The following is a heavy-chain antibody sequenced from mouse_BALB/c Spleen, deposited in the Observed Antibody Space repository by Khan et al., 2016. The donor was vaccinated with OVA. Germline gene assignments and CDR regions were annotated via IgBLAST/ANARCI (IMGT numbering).Heavy chain of an antibody. CDR1: GFSLTDYG. Sequence: QVQLKESGPGLVAPSQSLSITCTVSGFSLTDYGVSWIRQPPGKGLEWLGVLWGGGSTYYNSALKSRLSISKDNSKSQVFLKMNSLQTDDTAIYYCVKGIWSYYFALDYWGQGTSVTVSS. D-gene: IGHD1-1*02. CDR3: VKGIWSYYFALDY. V-gene: IGHV2-6-5*01. J-gene: IGHJ4*01. CDR2: LWGGGST.